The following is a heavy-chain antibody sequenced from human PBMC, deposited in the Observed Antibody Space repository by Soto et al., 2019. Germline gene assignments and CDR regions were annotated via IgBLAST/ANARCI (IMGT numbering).Heavy chain of an antibody. CDR3: TTGSVEGV. D-gene: IGHD2-15*01. CDR1: GLTISNAW. J-gene: IGHJ6*01. V-gene: IGHV3-15*07. CDR2: IKNNTEGGTT. Sequence: EVQLVESGGGFIYPGGSLRLSCAASGLTISNAWMNWVRQAPGKGLEWVGRIKNNTEGGTTDYAAAVKGRFTDSRDDSKNTLYLQINSLKTEDTAVYYCTTGSVEGVWGQGTTINVSS.